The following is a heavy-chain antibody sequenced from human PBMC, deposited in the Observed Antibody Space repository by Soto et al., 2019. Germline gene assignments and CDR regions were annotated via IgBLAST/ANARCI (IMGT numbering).Heavy chain of an antibody. J-gene: IGHJ4*02. V-gene: IGHV3-23*01. Sequence: EVPLLESGGGLVRPGGSLRLSCAASGFTFSSYAMSWVRQAPGKGLEWVSTISGSDGRTYSTDSVKGRFTISRDNSRNTAYLQMNSLSVEDTAVYYCAKGVSQYTPLALFDYWGRGTLVTVSS. CDR3: AKGVSQYTPLALFDY. CDR1: GFTFSSYA. D-gene: IGHD5-18*01. CDR2: ISGSDGRT.